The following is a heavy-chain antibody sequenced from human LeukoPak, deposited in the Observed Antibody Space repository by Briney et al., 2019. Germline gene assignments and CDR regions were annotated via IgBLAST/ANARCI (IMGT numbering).Heavy chain of an antibody. Sequence: GGSLRLSCVASEFTFNSYWMSWVRQAPGKGLEWVSFIYSGTIHYSDSVKGRFTISRDNSKNTLYLQMNSLRAEDTAVYYCARRAGAYSHPYDYWGQGTLVTVSS. CDR1: EFTFNSYW. V-gene: IGHV3-53*01. D-gene: IGHD4/OR15-4a*01. CDR3: ARRAGAYSHPYDY. CDR2: IYSGTI. J-gene: IGHJ4*02.